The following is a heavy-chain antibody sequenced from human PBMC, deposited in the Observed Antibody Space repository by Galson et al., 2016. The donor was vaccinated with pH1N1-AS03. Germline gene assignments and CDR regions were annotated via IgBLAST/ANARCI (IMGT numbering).Heavy chain of an antibody. CDR3: ARGGGSTLDY. D-gene: IGHD1-26*01. V-gene: IGHV1-2*02. CDR1: GYTFSDYY. Sequence: SVKVSCKASGYTFSDYYVHWVRQAPGQELEWMGWTNPSSGGTKYAQKFQGRVTMTRDTSISTAFMELSSLTSDDTAVYFCARGGGSTLDYWGQGTLVPVSS. J-gene: IGHJ4*02. CDR2: TNPSSGGT.